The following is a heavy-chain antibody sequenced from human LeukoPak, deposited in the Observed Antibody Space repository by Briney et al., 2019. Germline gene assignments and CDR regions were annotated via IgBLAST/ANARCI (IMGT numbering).Heavy chain of an antibody. CDR3: ARPLYSSGWYGSAYFDY. D-gene: IGHD6-19*01. Sequence: GASVKVSCEASGYTFTSYYMHWVRQAPGQGLEWMGIINPSGGSTSYAQKFQGRVTMTRDTSTSTVYMELSSLRSEDTAVYYCARPLYSSGWYGSAYFDYWGQGTLVTVSS. V-gene: IGHV1-46*01. J-gene: IGHJ4*02. CDR2: INPSGGST. CDR1: GYTFTSYY.